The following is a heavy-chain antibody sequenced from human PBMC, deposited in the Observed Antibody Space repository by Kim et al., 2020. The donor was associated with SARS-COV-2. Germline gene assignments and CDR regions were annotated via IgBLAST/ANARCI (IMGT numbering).Heavy chain of an antibody. J-gene: IGHJ4*02. V-gene: IGHV4-31*02. Sequence: STSYNPPLTSRVTISGDTSKNQFSLKLSSVTAADTAVYYCAREASRRIDYWGQGTLVTVSS. CDR3: AREASRRIDY. CDR2: ST.